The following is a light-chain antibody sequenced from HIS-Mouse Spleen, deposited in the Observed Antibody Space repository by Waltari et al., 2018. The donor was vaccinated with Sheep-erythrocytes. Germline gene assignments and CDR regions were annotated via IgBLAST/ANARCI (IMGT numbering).Light chain of an antibody. J-gene: IGLJ2*01. Sequence: QSALTQPRSVSGSPGQSVTISCTGTSSDVGGYNYVSWYQQPPGKAPKLMIYDVSKRPSGVPDRFSGSKSGNTASLTISGLQAEDEADYYCCSYAGSTRVFGGGTKLTVL. CDR3: CSYAGSTRV. CDR1: SSDVGGYNY. CDR2: DVS. V-gene: IGLV2-11*01.